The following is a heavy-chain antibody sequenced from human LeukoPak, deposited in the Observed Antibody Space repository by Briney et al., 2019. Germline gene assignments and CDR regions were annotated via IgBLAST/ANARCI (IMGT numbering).Heavy chain of an antibody. J-gene: IGHJ4*02. V-gene: IGHV4-61*08. Sequence: SETLSLTCTVSGGSISSGDYYWSWIRQPPGKGLEWIGYIYYSGSTNYNPSLKSRVTMSVDTSKNQFSLKLSSVTAADTAVYYCARGGSSWYKYYFDYWGQGTLVTVSS. CDR1: GGSISSGDYY. D-gene: IGHD6-13*01. CDR3: ARGGSSWYKYYFDY. CDR2: IYYSGST.